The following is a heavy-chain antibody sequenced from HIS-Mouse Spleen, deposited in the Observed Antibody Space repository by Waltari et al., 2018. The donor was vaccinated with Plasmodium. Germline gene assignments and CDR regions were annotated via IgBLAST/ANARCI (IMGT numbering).Heavy chain of an antibody. J-gene: IGHJ4*02. CDR3: ATIAARPDY. Sequence: QVRLVESGGGVVQPGRSLRLACAASGFPFSRYGLPWVRLAPGKGLEWVSVISYDGSNKYYADSVKGRFTISRDNSKNTLYLQMNSLRAEDTAVYYCATIAARPDYWGQGTLVTVSS. V-gene: IGHV3-30*03. D-gene: IGHD6-6*01. CDR1: GFPFSRYG. CDR2: ISYDGSNK.